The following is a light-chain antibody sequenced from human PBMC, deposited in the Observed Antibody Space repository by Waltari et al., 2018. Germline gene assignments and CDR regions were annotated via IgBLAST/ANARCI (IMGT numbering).Light chain of an antibody. CDR2: RDD. Sequence: SLELTQPISVSVALGQTATISCGETIGSKYVHWYQQQPGRAPVLVIYRDDNRPSGISERFSGSNSGKTATLTISRAQAGDEAEYYCQVWDSSTALYVFGTGTKVTVL. J-gene: IGLJ1*01. CDR1: IGSKY. CDR3: QVWDSSTALYV. V-gene: IGLV3-9*01.